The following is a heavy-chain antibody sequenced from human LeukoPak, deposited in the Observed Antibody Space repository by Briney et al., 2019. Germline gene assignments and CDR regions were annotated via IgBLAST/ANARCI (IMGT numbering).Heavy chain of an antibody. Sequence: ASVKVSCKTSGYTFTDYYIHWVRQAPGQGLEWLGMINPSGSTTTYAQKFQGRATMTRDTSTSTVYMELSSLRSEDTAVYYCARETSDSWGQGTLVTVSS. D-gene: IGHD1-1*01. V-gene: IGHV1-46*01. CDR2: INPSGSTT. J-gene: IGHJ5*01. CDR3: ARETSDS. CDR1: GYTFTDYY.